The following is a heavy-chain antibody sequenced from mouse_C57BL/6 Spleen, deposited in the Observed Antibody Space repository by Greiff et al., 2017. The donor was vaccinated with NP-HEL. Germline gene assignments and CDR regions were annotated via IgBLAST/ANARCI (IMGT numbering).Heavy chain of an antibody. J-gene: IGHJ3*01. CDR1: GYTFTSYW. V-gene: IGHV1-64*01. CDR2: IHPNSGST. D-gene: IGHD1-1*01. CDR3: ARGEGSSPAWFAY. Sequence: QVQLKQPGAELVKPGASVKLSCKASGYTFTSYWMHWVKQRPGQGLEWIGMIHPNSGSTNYNEKFKSKATLTVDKSSSTAYMQLSSLTSEDSAVYYCARGEGSSPAWFAYWGQGTLVTVSA.